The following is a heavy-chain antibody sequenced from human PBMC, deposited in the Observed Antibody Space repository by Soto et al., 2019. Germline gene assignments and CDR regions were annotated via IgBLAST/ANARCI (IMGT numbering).Heavy chain of an antibody. CDR3: AREETAWPLAYGLDV. CDR1: GFTFDDYA. D-gene: IGHD2-21*02. CDR2: IGRRSDI. Sequence: GGSLRLSCAASGFTFDDYAMHWVRQAPGKGLEWVSSIGRRSDIYYADSVKGRFTISRDNAKNSVSLQMNSLRDEDTAVYYCAREETAWPLAYGLDVWGQGTTVTVSS. V-gene: IGHV3-21*01. J-gene: IGHJ6*02.